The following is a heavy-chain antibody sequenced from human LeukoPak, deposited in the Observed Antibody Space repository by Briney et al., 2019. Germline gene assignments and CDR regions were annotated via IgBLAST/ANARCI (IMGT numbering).Heavy chain of an antibody. J-gene: IGHJ4*02. CDR3: ARQTATHRLLKY. V-gene: IGHV4-39*01. Sequence: SETLSLTCTVSGGSISSSSYYWGWIRQPPGKGLEWIGTIYYSGSTDYKPSLRSRVTISVDTSKNQFSLKVNSVTAADTAVYYCARQTATHRLLKYWGQGTLVTVSS. CDR2: IYYSGST. CDR1: GGSISSSSYY. D-gene: IGHD1-1*01.